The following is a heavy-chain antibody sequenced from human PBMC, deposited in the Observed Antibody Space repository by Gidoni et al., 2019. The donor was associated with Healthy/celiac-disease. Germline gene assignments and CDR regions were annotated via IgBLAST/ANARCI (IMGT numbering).Heavy chain of an antibody. Sequence: EVQLVESGGGLVQPGGSLRLSCAASGFTFSRYDMHWVRQATGKGLEWVSAIGTAGDTYYPGSVKGRFTISRENAKNSLYLQMNSLRAGDTAVYYCARAAIRSGSMYYYGMDVWGQGTTVTVSS. D-gene: IGHD3-3*01. V-gene: IGHV3-13*04. CDR2: IGTAGDT. J-gene: IGHJ6*02. CDR1: GFTFSRYD. CDR3: ARAAIRSGSMYYYGMDV.